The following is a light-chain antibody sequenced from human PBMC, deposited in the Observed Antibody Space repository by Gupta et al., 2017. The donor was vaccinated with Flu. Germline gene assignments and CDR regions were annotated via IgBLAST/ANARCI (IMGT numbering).Light chain of an antibody. Sequence: LATLSLSPGERATLSCRASQSVSSYLAWYQQKPGQAPRLLIYDASNRATGIPARFSGSGSGTDFTLTISSLEPEDFAVYYCQQRSNWPGTFGQGTKVEIK. J-gene: IGKJ1*01. V-gene: IGKV3-11*01. CDR1: QSVSSY. CDR2: DAS. CDR3: QQRSNWPGT.